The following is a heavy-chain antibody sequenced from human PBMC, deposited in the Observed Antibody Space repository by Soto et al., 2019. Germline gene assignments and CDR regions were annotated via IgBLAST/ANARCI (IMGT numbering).Heavy chain of an antibody. Sequence: PSETLSLTCTVSGGSLSSYYWSWIRQPPGKGLEWIGYIYYSGSTDYSPSLKSRVTMSIDTSRNQVSLKLTSVTTADTAIYYWPAAPPYWRKGTLDPVSS. CDR2: IYYSGST. J-gene: IGHJ4*02. V-gene: IGHV4-59*01. CDR1: GGSLSSYY. CDR3: PAAPPY.